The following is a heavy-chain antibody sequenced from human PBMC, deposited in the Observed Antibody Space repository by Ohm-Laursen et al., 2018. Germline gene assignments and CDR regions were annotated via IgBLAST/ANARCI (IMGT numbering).Heavy chain of an antibody. Sequence: SLRLSCAASGFTFSTYPMHWVRQGPGKGVVWVSRADSGGSATSYADSVKGRFTISRDNAKNTLYLQMNSLRAEDTAVYYCAGGSLNGLDVWGQGTTVTVSS. CDR3: AGGSLNGLDV. CDR1: GFTFSTYP. CDR2: ADSGGSAT. D-gene: IGHD3-16*01. J-gene: IGHJ6*02. V-gene: IGHV3-74*01.